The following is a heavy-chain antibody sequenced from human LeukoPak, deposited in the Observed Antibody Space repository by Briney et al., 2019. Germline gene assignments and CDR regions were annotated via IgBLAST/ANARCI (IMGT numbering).Heavy chain of an antibody. CDR1: GGSMRSASYY. V-gene: IGHV4-39*01. CDR3: ASLRMVRGVVGFSYRPWFDP. D-gene: IGHD3-10*01. CDR2: IYYDGST. J-gene: IGHJ5*02. Sequence: PSETPSLTCIVSGGSMRSASYYWDWIRQPPGKGLEWIGTIYYDGSTSHYTPSLKSRVTMFVDTSKNQFSLKLSSVTAADTAVYYCASLRMVRGVVGFSYRPWFDPWGQGTLVTVSS.